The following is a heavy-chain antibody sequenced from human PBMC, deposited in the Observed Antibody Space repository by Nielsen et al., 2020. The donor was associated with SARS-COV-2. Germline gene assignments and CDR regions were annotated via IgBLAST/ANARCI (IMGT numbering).Heavy chain of an antibody. CDR1: GGSFSGYY. CDR2: INHSGST. D-gene: IGHD2-2*01. J-gene: IGHJ3*02. V-gene: IGHV4-34*01. CDR3: ARAPDIVLVPTAIPI. Sequence: SETLSLTCAVYGGSFSGYYWSWIRQPPGKGLEWIGEINHSGSTNYNPSLKSRVTVSVDTSKNQFSLKLSSVTAADTAVYYCARAPDIVLVPTAIPIWGQGTMVTVSS.